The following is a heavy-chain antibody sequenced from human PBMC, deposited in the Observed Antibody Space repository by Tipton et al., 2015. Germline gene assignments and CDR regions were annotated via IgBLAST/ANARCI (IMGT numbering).Heavy chain of an antibody. D-gene: IGHD5-12*01. J-gene: IGHJ4*02. Sequence: SLRLSCAASGFIFSTYGMDWVRQAPGKGLEWVGAIWYDGSHQYYADSVKGRFTFSRDNAKNSLYLQMNRLRAEDTAVYYCARSGGYGWDQWGQGTLVTVSS. CDR3: ARSGGYGWDQ. V-gene: IGHV3-33*08. CDR1: GFIFSTYG. CDR2: IWYDGSHQ.